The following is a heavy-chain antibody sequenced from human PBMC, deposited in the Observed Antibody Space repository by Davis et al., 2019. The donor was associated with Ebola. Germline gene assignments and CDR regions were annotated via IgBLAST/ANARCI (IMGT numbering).Heavy chain of an antibody. J-gene: IGHJ3*02. Sequence: AASVKVSCKASGGTFSSYTISWVRQAPGQALEWMGWITPFNGNTNYAQKFQDRVTITRDRSMSTAYMELSSLRSEDTAMYYCASETEVVVAAFGIWGQGTMVTVSS. CDR1: GGTFSSYT. CDR3: ASETEVVVAAFGI. V-gene: IGHV1-45*02. D-gene: IGHD2-15*01. CDR2: ITPFNGNT.